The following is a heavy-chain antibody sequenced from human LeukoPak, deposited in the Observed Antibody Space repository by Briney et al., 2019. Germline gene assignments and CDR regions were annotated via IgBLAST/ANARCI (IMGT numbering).Heavy chain of an antibody. CDR2: TSHDESNK. D-gene: IGHD6-19*01. CDR3: ARDPSWLCAFDI. J-gene: IGHJ3*02. CDR1: GFTFSGYA. Sequence: GRSLRLSCAASGFTFSGYAMHWVRQVPGKGLEWVAITSHDESNKYYADSVKGRFTISRDNAKNSLYLQMNSLRDEDTAVYYCARDPSWLCAFDIWGQGTMVTVSS. V-gene: IGHV3-30*04.